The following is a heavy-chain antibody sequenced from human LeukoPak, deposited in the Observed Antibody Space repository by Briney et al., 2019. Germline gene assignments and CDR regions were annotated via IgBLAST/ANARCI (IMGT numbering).Heavy chain of an antibody. D-gene: IGHD4-17*01. CDR3: ARWTYGDYDNYYYYYGMDV. CDR1: GYSFTSYW. CDR2: FYPGYSDT. J-gene: IGHJ6*02. V-gene: IGHV5-51*01. Sequence: GESPKISCKGSGYSFTSYWIGWVRQMPGKGLEWVGIFYPGYSDTRYSPSFQGQVTISADKSISTAYLQWSSLKASDTAMYYCARWTYGDYDNYYYYYGMDVWGQGTTVTVSS.